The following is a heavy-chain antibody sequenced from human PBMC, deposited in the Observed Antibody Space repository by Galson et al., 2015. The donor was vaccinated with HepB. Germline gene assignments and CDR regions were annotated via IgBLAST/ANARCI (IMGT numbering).Heavy chain of an antibody. J-gene: IGHJ6*03. V-gene: IGHV3-21*01. CDR1: GFTFSSYS. CDR3: ARVFQGYSGRNAYYYYMDV. CDR2: ISSSSSYI. Sequence: SLRLPCAASGFTFSSYSMNWVRQAPGKGLEWVSSISSSSSYIYYADSVKGRFTISRDNAKNSLYLQMNSLRAEDTAVYYCARVFQGYSGRNAYYYYMDVWGKGTTVTVSS. D-gene: IGHD2-15*01.